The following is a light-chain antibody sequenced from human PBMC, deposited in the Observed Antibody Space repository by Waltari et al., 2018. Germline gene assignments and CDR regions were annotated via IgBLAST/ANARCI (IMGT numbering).Light chain of an antibody. J-gene: IGKJ2*01. CDR2: WAS. V-gene: IGKV4-1*01. CDR3: QQYYSTPYT. Sequence: DIVLTQSPDSLPVSLGERATISCKSSQSVLYSSNDMNYFSWYPQKLGQPPKLLIYWASTRASGVSDRFSGGGSGTDFTLTITSVQADDVAIYYCQQYYSTPYTFGQGTKLEIK. CDR1: QSVLYSSNDMNY.